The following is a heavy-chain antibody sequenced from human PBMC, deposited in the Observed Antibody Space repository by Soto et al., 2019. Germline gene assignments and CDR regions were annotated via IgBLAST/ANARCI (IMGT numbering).Heavy chain of an antibody. CDR3: AKTTDGWFSAFEI. CDR1: GFAFSSYA. Sequence: PGGSLRLSCAASGFAFSSYAMCWVRQAPGKGLEWFSAISGSGTTAYYADSVKGRFIFSRDNPKNTMYLQMNSLRAEDTAVYFCAKTTDGWFSAFEIWGQWTVVTVSS. V-gene: IGHV3-23*01. CDR2: ISGSGTTA. J-gene: IGHJ3*02. D-gene: IGHD6-19*01.